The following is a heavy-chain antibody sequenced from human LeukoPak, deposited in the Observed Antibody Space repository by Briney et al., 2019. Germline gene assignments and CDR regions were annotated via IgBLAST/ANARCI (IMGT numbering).Heavy chain of an antibody. D-gene: IGHD4-23*01. V-gene: IGHV3-23*01. CDR3: AKSHSVAQRGYFDY. CDR2: VANSGVDT. CDR1: GFTFTTYA. J-gene: IGHJ4*02. Sequence: GGSLRLSCAASGFTFTTYAMSWVRQAPGKGLEWVSTVANSGVDTYYADSVRGRFTISRDNARNTVYLQINSLRAEDKAVYYCAKSHSVAQRGYFDYWGQGTLVTVSS.